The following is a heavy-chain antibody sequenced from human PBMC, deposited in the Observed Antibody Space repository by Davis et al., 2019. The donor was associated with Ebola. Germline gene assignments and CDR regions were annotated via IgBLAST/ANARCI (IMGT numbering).Heavy chain of an antibody. CDR1: GFTFSSYS. CDR3: AKGPLDVVVVVAATHQLDY. J-gene: IGHJ4*02. D-gene: IGHD2-15*01. CDR2: ISSSGSTI. Sequence: GESLKISCAASGFTFSSYSMNWVRQAPGKGLEWVSSISSSGSTIYYADSVKGRFTISRDNAKNSLYLQMNSLRAEDTAVYYCAKGPLDVVVVVAATHQLDYWGQGTLVTVSS. V-gene: IGHV3-21*04.